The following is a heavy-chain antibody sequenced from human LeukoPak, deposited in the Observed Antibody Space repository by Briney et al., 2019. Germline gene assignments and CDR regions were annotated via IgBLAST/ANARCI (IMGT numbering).Heavy chain of an antibody. J-gene: IGHJ6*02. CDR1: GFTFSSYG. V-gene: IGHV3-30*03. CDR2: ISYDGSNK. Sequence: GGSLRLSCAASGFTFSSYGMHWVRQAPGKGLEWVAVISYDGSNKYYADSVKGRFTISRDNSKNTLYLQMNSLRAEDTAVYYCARAGGYCTNGVCLIYYYGMDVWGQGTTVTVSS. CDR3: ARAGGYCTNGVCLIYYYGMDV. D-gene: IGHD2-8*01.